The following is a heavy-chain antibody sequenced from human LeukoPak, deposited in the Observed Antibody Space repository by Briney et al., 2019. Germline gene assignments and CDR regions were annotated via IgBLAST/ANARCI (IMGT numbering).Heavy chain of an antibody. CDR2: IWYDGSNK. V-gene: IGHV3-33*01. CDR3: ARGVRGYYYVNY. Sequence: GGSLSLSCAASGFTFSSCGMHWVRQAPGKGLEWVAVIWYDGSNKYYADSVKGRFTISRDNSKNTLYLQMNSLRAEDTAVYYCARGVRGYYYVNYWGQGTLVTVSS. CDR1: GFTFSSCG. J-gene: IGHJ4*02. D-gene: IGHD3-22*01.